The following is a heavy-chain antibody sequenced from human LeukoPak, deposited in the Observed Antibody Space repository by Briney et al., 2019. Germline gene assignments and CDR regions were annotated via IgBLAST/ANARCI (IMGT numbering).Heavy chain of an antibody. D-gene: IGHD2-2*01. CDR1: GYTFTSYG. V-gene: IGHV1-8*01. CDR3: ARPPNCSSTSCYGYYYGMDV. CDR2: MNPNSGNT. J-gene: IGHJ6*02. Sequence: GASVKVSCKASGYTFTSYGINWVRQATGQGLEWMGWMNPNSGNTGYAQKFQGRVTMTRNTSISTAYMELSSLRSEDTAVYYCARPPNCSSTSCYGYYYGMDVWGQGTTVTVSS.